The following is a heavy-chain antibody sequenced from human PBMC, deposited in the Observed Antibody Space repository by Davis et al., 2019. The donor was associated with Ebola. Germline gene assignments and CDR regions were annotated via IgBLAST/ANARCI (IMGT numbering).Heavy chain of an antibody. CDR1: GDSVSSGSAA. J-gene: IGHJ6*02. D-gene: IGHD3-10*01. CDR3: ARGWFRSGMDV. CDR2: TYYNYKWYN. Sequence: PSETLSLTCAISGDSVSSGSAAWNWIRQSPLRGLEWLGRTYYNYKWYNDYAVSVKSRISINPDTSKNQFSLLLNSVTPEDTAIYYCARGWFRSGMDVWGQGTTVTVSS. V-gene: IGHV6-1*01.